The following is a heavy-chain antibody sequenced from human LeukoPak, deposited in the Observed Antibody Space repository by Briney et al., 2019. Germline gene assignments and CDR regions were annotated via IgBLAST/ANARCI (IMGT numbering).Heavy chain of an antibody. Sequence: GGTLRLSCEASGLTFSSYGMSWVRQAPGKGLQWVSAITGGGGTTYYADSVKGRFTISRDNSKNMLYLQMNSLRAEDTAVYYCAKMQGYFDYWGQGTLVPVSS. CDR1: GLTFSSYG. J-gene: IGHJ4*02. CDR2: ITGGGGTT. CDR3: AKMQGYFDY. V-gene: IGHV3-23*01.